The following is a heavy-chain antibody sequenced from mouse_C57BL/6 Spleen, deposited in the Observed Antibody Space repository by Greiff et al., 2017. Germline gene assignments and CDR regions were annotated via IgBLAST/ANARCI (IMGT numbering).Heavy chain of an antibody. CDR1: GFTFSDYG. V-gene: IGHV5-17*01. Sequence: EVKLVESGGGLVKPGGSLKLSCAASGFTFSDYGMHWVRQAPEKGLAWVAYISSGSSTIYYADTVKGRFTISRDNAKNTLFLQMTSLRSEDTAMYYCARPYPYAMDYWGQGTSVTVSS. CDR3: ARPYPYAMDY. J-gene: IGHJ4*01. CDR2: ISSGSSTI.